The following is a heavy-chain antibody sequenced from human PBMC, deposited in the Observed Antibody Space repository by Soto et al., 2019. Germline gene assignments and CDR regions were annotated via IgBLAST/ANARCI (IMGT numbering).Heavy chain of an antibody. V-gene: IGHV3-23*01. J-gene: IGHJ4*01. CDR2: ISGSGGST. CDR3: ANDRKGSYCSGSTCYSVDY. CDR1: GFTLGTYV. D-gene: IGHD2-15*01. Sequence: EVQLLESGGGLVQPGGSLRLSCAASGFTLGTYVMTWVRQAPGKGLEWVSAISGSGGSTNYADPVKGRFTSSRDNTNNSLFLQMNSMRVKDTAVYFWANDRKGSYCSGSTCYSVDYWVHGTLVTVPS.